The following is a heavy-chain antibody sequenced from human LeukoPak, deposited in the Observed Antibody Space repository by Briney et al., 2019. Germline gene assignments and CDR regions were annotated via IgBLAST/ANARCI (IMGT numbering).Heavy chain of an antibody. CDR2: IYYTGST. CDR3: ARGGGYSSSWSY. V-gene: IGHV4-59*01. CDR1: GGSISSYY. Sequence: KPSETLSLTCTASGGSISSYYWNWIRQPPGKGLEWIGYIYYTGSTNYNPSLKSRVTISVDTSKNQFSLKLSSVTAADTAVYYCARGGGYSSSWSYWGQGTLVTVSS. J-gene: IGHJ4*02. D-gene: IGHD6-13*01.